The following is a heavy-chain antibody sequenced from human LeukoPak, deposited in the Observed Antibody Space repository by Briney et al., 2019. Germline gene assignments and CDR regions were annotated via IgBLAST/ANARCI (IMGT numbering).Heavy chain of an antibody. CDR1: GYSMSSGYY. CDR2: IHHSGSI. V-gene: IGHV4-38-2*02. Sequence: PSETLSLTCTVSGYSMSSGYYWGWIRQPPGKGLEWIGSIHHSGSIFYNPSLESRVTISLDMSMNQFSLRLSSVTAADTAVYYCARHHSHYYGSGRYYNDYYYMDVWGKGTTVIVSS. J-gene: IGHJ6*03. CDR3: ARHHSHYYGSGRYYNDYYYMDV. D-gene: IGHD3-10*01.